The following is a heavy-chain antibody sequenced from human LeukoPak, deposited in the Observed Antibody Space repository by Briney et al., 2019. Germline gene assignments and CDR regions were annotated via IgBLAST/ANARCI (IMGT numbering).Heavy chain of an antibody. J-gene: IGHJ6*03. V-gene: IGHV1-8*01. CDR1: GYTFTSYD. CDR3: ARASYYDFWSGLKKYYYYMDV. D-gene: IGHD3-3*01. CDR2: MNPNSGNT. Sequence: GASVKVSCKASGYTFTSYDINWVRQATGQGLEWMGWMNPNSGNTGYAQKFQGRVTITTNTSISTAYMELSSLSYEDTAVYYCARASYYDFWSGLKKYYYYMDVWGKGTTVTVSS.